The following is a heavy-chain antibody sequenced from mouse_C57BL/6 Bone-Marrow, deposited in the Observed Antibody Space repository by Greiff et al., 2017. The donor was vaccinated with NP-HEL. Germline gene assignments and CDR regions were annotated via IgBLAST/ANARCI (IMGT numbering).Heavy chain of an antibody. CDR2: ISSGGSYT. V-gene: IGHV5-6*01. CDR3: ARRSSSHVAMDY. Sequence: VQLKESGGDLVKPGGSLKLSCAASGFTFSSYGMSWVRQTPDKRLEWVATISSGGSYTYYPDSVKGRFTISRDNAKNTLYLQMSGLKSEDTAMYDGARRSSSHVAMDYWGKGTSVTVSS. CDR1: GFTFSSYG. D-gene: IGHD1-1*01. J-gene: IGHJ4*01.